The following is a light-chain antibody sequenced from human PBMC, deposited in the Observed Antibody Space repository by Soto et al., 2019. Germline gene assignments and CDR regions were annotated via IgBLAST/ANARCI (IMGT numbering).Light chain of an antibody. J-gene: IGKJ1*01. CDR1: QSISSW. Sequence: DIQMTQSPSTLSSSVGDRVTLTCRASQSISSWLAWYQQKPGKAPKLLSYKASSLESGVPSRFRGSGSGTDFTLTISSLQPDDFETYYCQQYNSYPWTFGQGTKVDIK. CDR2: KAS. V-gene: IGKV1-5*03. CDR3: QQYNSYPWT.